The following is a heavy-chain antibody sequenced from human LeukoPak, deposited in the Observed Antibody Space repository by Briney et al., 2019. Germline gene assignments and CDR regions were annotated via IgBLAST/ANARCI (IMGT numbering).Heavy chain of an antibody. D-gene: IGHD3-3*01. J-gene: IGHJ4*02. CDR2: IYYSGST. CDR3: ATNPGDFSRFDY. CDR1: GGSISSYY. Sequence: SETLSLTCTVSGGSISSYYWSWIRQPPGKGLEWIGCIYYSGSTNYNPSLKSRVTISVDTSKNQFSLKLSSVTAADTAVYYCATNPGDFSRFDYWGQGTLVTVSS. V-gene: IGHV4-59*01.